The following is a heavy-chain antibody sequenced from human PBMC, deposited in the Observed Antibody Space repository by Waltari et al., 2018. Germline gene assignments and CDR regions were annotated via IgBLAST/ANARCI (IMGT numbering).Heavy chain of an antibody. V-gene: IGHV1-69*13. D-gene: IGHD3-10*01. Sequence: QVQLVQSGAEVKKPGSSVKVSCQASGGTFSSYAIRWVRKGPGQGLEWMGGIIPIFGTANYAQKFQGRVTITADESTSTAYMELSSLRSEDTAVYYCARGGSDPWFRAYYYYGMDVWGQGTTVTVSS. J-gene: IGHJ6*02. CDR1: GGTFSSYA. CDR2: IIPIFGTA. CDR3: ARGGSDPWFRAYYYYGMDV.